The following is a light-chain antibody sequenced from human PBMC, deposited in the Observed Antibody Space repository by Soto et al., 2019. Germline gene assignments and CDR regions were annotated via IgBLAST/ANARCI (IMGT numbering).Light chain of an antibody. Sequence: QMTQSPSTLSASEGDRVTITCWASQSVGSWVAWHQQKPGRAPKVLVYKASYLQAGVPSRFSGSGSGTEFTLTISSLQPDDVATYFCHQYSRYPWTFGQGTKVEIK. J-gene: IGKJ1*01. CDR1: QSVGSW. V-gene: IGKV1-5*03. CDR2: KAS. CDR3: HQYSRYPWT.